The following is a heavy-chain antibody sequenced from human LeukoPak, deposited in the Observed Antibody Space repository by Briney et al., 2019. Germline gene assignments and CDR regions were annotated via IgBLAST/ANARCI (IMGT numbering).Heavy chain of an antibody. D-gene: IGHD3-22*01. CDR2: INPSGGST. CDR1: GYTFTSYY. Sequence: ASVKVSCKASGYTFTSYYMHWVRQAPGQGLEWMGIINPSGGSTSYAQKFQGRVTMTRDMSTSTVYMELSSLRSEDTAVYYCARVGDYYDSSGYYTFDYWGQGTLVTVSS. V-gene: IGHV1-46*01. J-gene: IGHJ4*02. CDR3: ARVGDYYDSSGYYTFDY.